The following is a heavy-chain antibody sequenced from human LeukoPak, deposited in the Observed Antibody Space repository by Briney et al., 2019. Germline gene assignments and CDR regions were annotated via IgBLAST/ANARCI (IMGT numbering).Heavy chain of an antibody. CDR1: GGSISSYS. CDR3: ARQHDSGWAGFGY. D-gene: IGHD6-19*01. CDR2: IYYSGST. Sequence: SETLSLTCTVSGGSISSYSWNWVRQPPGKGLEWIGYIYYSGSTNYNPSLKSRVTTSVDTSKGHFSLNLRSVTAADTAIYYCARQHDSGWAGFGYWGLGTLVTVSS. J-gene: IGHJ4*02. V-gene: IGHV4-59*08.